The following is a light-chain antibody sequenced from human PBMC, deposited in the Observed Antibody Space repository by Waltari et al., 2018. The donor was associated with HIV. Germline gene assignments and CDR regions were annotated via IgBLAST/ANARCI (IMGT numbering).Light chain of an antibody. Sequence: DVVMTQSPPSLPVTLGQTASISCRSTQSLVSSNGNTYLNWFQQRPGQSPRRLIYKVSNRDSGVPDRFSGSGSATNFTLKITRVEADDVGVYYCMQGTHWPPTLGQGTRLEI. CDR3: MQGTHWPPT. J-gene: IGKJ5*01. CDR2: KVS. V-gene: IGKV2-30*01. CDR1: QSLVSSNGNTY.